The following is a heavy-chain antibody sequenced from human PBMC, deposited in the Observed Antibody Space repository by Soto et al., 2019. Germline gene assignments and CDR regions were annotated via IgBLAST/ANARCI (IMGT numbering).Heavy chain of an antibody. CDR2: INHSGST. CDR1: GGSFSGYY. J-gene: IGHJ4*02. Sequence: SETLSLTCAVYGGSFSGYYWSWIRQPPGKGLEWIGEINHSGSTNYNPSLKSRVTISVDTSKNQFSLKLSSVTAADTAVYYCARATIFGGRTVRGVRGVSAGLDYWGQGTLVTVSS. D-gene: IGHD3-3*01. V-gene: IGHV4-34*01. CDR3: ARATIFGGRTVRGVRGVSAGLDY.